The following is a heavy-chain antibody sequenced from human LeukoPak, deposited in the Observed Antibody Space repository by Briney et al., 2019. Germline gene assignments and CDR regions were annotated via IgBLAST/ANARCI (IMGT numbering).Heavy chain of an antibody. CDR3: AKGRGWEASYYYYYMTS. D-gene: IGHD1-26*01. J-gene: IGHJ6*03. Sequence: PGGSLRLSCAASGFTFSSYAMSWVRQAPGKGLEWVSAISGSGGSTYYADSVKGRFTISRDNSKNTLYLQMNSLRAEDTAVYYCAKGRGWEASYYYYYMTSGAKGPRSPSP. CDR2: ISGSGGST. V-gene: IGHV3-23*01. CDR1: GFTFSSYA.